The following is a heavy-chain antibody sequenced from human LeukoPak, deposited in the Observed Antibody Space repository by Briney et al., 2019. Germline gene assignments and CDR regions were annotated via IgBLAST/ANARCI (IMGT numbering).Heavy chain of an antibody. CDR3: ARDKVSGRSWFDP. CDR1: GGSFSGYY. V-gene: IGHV4-34*11. D-gene: IGHD5/OR15-5a*01. CDR2: FYYSGRT. J-gene: IGHJ5*02. Sequence: SETLSLTCAVYGGSFSGYYWSWLRQPPGKGLEWIAYFYYSGRTFYNPALESRVTISVDMSKNQISLNLNSVTTADTAVYYCARDKVSGRSWFDPWGQGTLVTVSS.